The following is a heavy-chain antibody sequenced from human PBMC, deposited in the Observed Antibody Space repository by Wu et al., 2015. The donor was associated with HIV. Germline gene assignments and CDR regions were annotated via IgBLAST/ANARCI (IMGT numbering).Heavy chain of an antibody. J-gene: IGHJ4*02. CDR3: ARDKRGYDVLTGYYIYFDY. CDR1: GYSFSDYH. CDR2: INQNSGGA. D-gene: IGHD3-9*01. Sequence: QAQLVQSGAEVKKPGASVKVSCKASGYSFSDYHVHWVRQAPGQGLEWMGWINQNSGGATYAQKFQGRIAMTRDTSISTVYMELSSLRSDDTAVYYCARDKRGYDVLTGYYIYFDYWGQG. V-gene: IGHV1-2*02.